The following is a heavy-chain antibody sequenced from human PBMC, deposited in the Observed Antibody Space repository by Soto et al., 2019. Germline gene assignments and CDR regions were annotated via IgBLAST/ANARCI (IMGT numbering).Heavy chain of an antibody. D-gene: IGHD2-21*02. J-gene: IGHJ1*01. CDR1: GYTFTSYG. CDR3: AKAYLYCFRNGDCPEYFQH. V-gene: IGHV1-18*01. CDR2: ISAYNGNT. Sequence: ASVKVSCKASGYTFTSYGISWVRQAPGQGLEWMGWISAYNGNTNYAQKLQGRVTMTTDTSTSTAYMELRSLRSDDTAVYYCAKAYLYCFRNGDCPEYFQHWGQGTLVTVSS.